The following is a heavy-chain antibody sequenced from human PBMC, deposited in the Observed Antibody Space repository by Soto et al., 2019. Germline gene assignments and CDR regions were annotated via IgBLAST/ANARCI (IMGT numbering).Heavy chain of an antibody. CDR1: GFIFSDYS. CDR3: ARDGKRGYDCDS. CDR2: IAWDGTI. Sequence: EVQLVESGGGLVQPGRSLRLSCAASGFIFSDYSMNWVRQAPGKGLEWVSHIAWDGTIYYADSVKGRFTISRDNGKNSLYLQMDSLRDEDTAVYYCARDGKRGYDCDSWGHGTLVTVSS. V-gene: IGHV3-48*02. D-gene: IGHD5-12*01. J-gene: IGHJ5*01.